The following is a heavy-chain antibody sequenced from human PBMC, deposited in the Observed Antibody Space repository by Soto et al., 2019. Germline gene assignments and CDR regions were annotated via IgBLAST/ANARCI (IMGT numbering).Heavy chain of an antibody. CDR1: GGSISSYY. J-gene: IGHJ4*02. CDR3: ARVPEGDYADY. D-gene: IGHD4-17*01. CDR2: IYYSGST. Sequence: PSETLSLTCTVSGGSISSYYWSWIRQPPGKGLEWIGYIYYSGSTYYNPSLKSRVTISVDTSKNQFSLKLSSVTAADTAVYYCARVPEGDYADYWGQGTLVTVSS. V-gene: IGHV4-59*12.